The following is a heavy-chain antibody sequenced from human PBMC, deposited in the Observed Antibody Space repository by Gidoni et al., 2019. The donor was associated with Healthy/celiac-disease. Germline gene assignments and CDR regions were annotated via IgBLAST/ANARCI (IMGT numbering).Heavy chain of an antibody. V-gene: IGHV4-59*01. J-gene: IGHJ6*03. CDR2: IYYSGST. D-gene: IGHD4-17*01. Sequence: QVQLQASGPGLVQPSEPLSLTCPVSGGSLSSYYWSWIRQPPGKGLEWIGYIYYSGSTNYNPSLKSRVTISVDTSKNQFSLKLSSVTAADTAVYYCARLLYGDYGYYYYYMDVWGKGTTVTVSS. CDR3: ARLLYGDYGYYYYYMDV. CDR1: GGSLSSYY.